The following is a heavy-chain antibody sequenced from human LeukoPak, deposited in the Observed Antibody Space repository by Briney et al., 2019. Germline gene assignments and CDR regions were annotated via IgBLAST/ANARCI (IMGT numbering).Heavy chain of an antibody. V-gene: IGHV3-21*01. Sequence: GGSLRLSCAASGFTFSSYSMNWVRQAPGKELEWVSSISSSSSYIYYADSVKGRFTISRDNAKNSLYLQMNSLRAEDTAVYYCARCSDSISQVDVWGKGTTVTVSS. CDR2: ISSSSSYI. CDR1: GFTFSSYS. CDR3: ARCSDSISQVDV. J-gene: IGHJ6*04. D-gene: IGHD3-3*02.